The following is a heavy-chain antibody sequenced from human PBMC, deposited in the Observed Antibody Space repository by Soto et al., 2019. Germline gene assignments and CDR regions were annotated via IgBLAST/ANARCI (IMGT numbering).Heavy chain of an antibody. J-gene: IGHJ6*02. CDR1: GGSLSSYY. CDR3: ARGEEQLGEYYNCMDV. CDR2: IYYSGST. D-gene: IGHD6-6*01. Sequence: AETLSLTCTVSGGSLSSYYWSWIRQPPGKGLEWIGYIYYSGSTNYNPSLKSRVTISVDTSKNQFSLKLSSVTAADTAVYYCARGEEQLGEYYNCMDVRGPRTTLTVS. V-gene: IGHV4-59*01.